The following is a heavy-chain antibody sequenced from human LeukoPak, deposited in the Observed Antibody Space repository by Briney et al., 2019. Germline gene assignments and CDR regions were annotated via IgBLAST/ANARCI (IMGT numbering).Heavy chain of an antibody. J-gene: IGHJ6*02. V-gene: IGHV4-30-4*01. Sequence: PSETLSLTCTVSGGSISSGDYYWSWIRQPPGKGLEWIGYIYYSGSTYYNPSLKSRVTISVDTSKNQFSLKLSSVTAADTAVYYCAREGKAIYYGMDVWGQGTTVTVSS. CDR1: GGSISSGDYY. CDR2: IYYSGST. CDR3: AREGKAIYYGMDV.